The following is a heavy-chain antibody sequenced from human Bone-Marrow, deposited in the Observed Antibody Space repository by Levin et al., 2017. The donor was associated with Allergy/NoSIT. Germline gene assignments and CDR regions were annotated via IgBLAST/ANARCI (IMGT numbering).Heavy chain of an antibody. Sequence: GGSLRLSCAASGFTFSTYAMTWVRQAPGKGLEWVSASGRGDNTYYADSVKGRFIISRDNSKNTLYLQMNSLRAEDTAVYYCAREWSIAEAAAYYDGMDVWGQGTTVTVSS. J-gene: IGHJ6*02. D-gene: IGHD6-13*01. CDR3: AREWSIAEAAAYYDGMDV. V-gene: IGHV3-23*01. CDR1: GFTFSTYA. CDR2: SGRGDNT.